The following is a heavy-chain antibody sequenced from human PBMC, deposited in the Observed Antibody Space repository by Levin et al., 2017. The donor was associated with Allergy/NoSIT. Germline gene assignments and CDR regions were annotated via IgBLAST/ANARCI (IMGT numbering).Heavy chain of an antibody. Sequence: GASVKVSCKASGYTFSSYGISWVRQAPGQGLEWMGWISAYNGNTNYAQKLQGRVTMTTDTSTSTAYMELRSLRSDDKALYYCARASFDFWSGYTIDYWGQGTLVTVSS. J-gene: IGHJ4*02. V-gene: IGHV1-18*01. D-gene: IGHD3-3*01. CDR3: ARASFDFWSGYTIDY. CDR1: GYTFSSYG. CDR2: ISAYNGNT.